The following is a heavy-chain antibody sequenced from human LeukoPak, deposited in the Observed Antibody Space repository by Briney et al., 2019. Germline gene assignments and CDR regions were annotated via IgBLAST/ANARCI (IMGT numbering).Heavy chain of an antibody. J-gene: IGHJ4*02. Sequence: GSLRPPCAALGIPFHYFLMHWVRPAPRQGLVWVSRINSDGSSTRYADSVKGRFTISRDNAKNTLYLQMNSLRAEDTAVYHCVRDNDSIFDNWGQGTLVTVSS. CDR1: GIPFHYFL. V-gene: IGHV3-74*01. CDR3: VRDNDSIFDN. CDR2: INSDGSST. D-gene: IGHD2/OR15-2a*01.